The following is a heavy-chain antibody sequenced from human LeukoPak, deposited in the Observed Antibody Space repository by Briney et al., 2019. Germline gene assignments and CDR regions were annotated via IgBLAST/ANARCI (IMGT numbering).Heavy chain of an antibody. Sequence: PSETLSLTCAVYGGSFSGYYWSWIRQPPGKGLEWIGEINHSGSTNYNPSLKSRDTISVDTSKNQFSLKLSSVTAADTAVYYCAREGGFGGVTVWGQGTLVTVSS. CDR1: GGSFSGYY. CDR3: AREGGFGGVTV. CDR2: INHSGST. J-gene: IGHJ4*02. D-gene: IGHD3-16*02. V-gene: IGHV4-34*01.